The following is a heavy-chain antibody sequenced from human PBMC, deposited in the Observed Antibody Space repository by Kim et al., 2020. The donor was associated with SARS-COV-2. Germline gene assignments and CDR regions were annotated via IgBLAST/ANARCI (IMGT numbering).Heavy chain of an antibody. Sequence: GNTKYSERFQGRVTNTRDTSASTDYMELSSLRSEDTAVYYCARDQGVGDYWGQGALVTVSS. D-gene: IGHD1-26*01. V-gene: IGHV1-3*01. J-gene: IGHJ4*02. CDR3: ARDQGVGDY. CDR2: GNT.